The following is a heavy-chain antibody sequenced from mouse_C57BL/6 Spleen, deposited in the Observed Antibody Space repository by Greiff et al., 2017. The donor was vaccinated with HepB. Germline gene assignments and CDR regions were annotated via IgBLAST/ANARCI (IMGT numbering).Heavy chain of an antibody. J-gene: IGHJ2*01. V-gene: IGHV1-61*01. CDR2: IYPSDSET. D-gene: IGHD2-2*01. CDR3: ARFWLRRSDY. Sequence: QVQLKQPGAELVRPGSSVKLSCKASGYTFTSYWMDWVKQRPGQGLEWIGNIYPSDSETHYNQKFKDKATLTVDKSSSTAYMQLSSLTSEDSAVYYCARFWLRRSDYWGQGTTLTVSS. CDR1: GYTFTSYW.